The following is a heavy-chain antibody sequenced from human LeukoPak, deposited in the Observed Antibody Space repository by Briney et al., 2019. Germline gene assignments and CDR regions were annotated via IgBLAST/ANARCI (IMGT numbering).Heavy chain of an antibody. D-gene: IGHD5-18*01. J-gene: IGHJ4*02. CDR1: GGSFSSGGYS. CDR3: ARKSGTALVT. CDR2: IYHSGST. Sequence: PSETLSLTCAVYGGSFSSGGYSWSWIRQPPGKGLEWIGYIYHSGSTYYIPSLKSRVTISVDKSKNQFSLKLSSVTAADTAVYYCARKSGTALVTWGQGTLVTVSS. V-gene: IGHV4-30-2*01.